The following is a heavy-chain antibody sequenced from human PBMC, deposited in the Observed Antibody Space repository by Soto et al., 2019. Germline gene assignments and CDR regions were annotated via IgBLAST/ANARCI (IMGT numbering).Heavy chain of an antibody. Sequence: QVQLVQSGAEVKKPGASVKVSCKASGYTFTSYDINWVRQATGQGLEWMGWMNPNSGNTGYAQKFQGRVTMTRNTSISTAYMELSSLRSEDTAVYYCARGHLPPLYGSGWIPYYYYGMDVWGQGTTVTVSS. D-gene: IGHD6-19*01. CDR3: ARGHLPPLYGSGWIPYYYYGMDV. CDR1: GYTFTSYD. V-gene: IGHV1-8*01. J-gene: IGHJ6*02. CDR2: MNPNSGNT.